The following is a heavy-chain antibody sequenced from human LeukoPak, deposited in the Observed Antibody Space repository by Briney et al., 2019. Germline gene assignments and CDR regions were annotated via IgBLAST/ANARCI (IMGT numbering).Heavy chain of an antibody. CDR2: IYYSGST. CDR3: ARVAGAFDI. V-gene: IGHV4-59*01. CDR1: GGSISNYY. J-gene: IGHJ3*02. Sequence: SETLSLTCTVSGGSISNYYWSWIRQPPGKGLQWIGYIYYSGSTNNNPSLKSRVTISLDTSKNHFSLKLSSVTAADTAIYYCARVAGAFDIWGQGTLVTVSS. D-gene: IGHD6-25*01.